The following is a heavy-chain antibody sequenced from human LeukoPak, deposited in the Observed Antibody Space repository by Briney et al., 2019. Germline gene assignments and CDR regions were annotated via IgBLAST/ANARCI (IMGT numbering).Heavy chain of an antibody. Sequence: PGGPLRLSCVASGFTFSSYEMNWLRQSPGKGLEWVSYISGSGTTMYYADSVKGRFTISRDNAKNSLYLQMNSLRAEDTAIYYCARSVQWLPYWGQGTLVTVSS. CDR3: ARSVQWLPY. CDR2: ISGSGTTM. CDR1: GFTFSSYE. J-gene: IGHJ4*02. V-gene: IGHV3-48*03. D-gene: IGHD6-19*01.